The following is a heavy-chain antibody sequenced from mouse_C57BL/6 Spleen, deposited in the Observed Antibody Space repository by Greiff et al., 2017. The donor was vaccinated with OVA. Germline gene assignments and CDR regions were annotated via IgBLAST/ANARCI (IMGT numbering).Heavy chain of an antibody. Sequence: VMLVESGPELVKPGASVKLSCKASGYTFTSYDINWVKQRPGQGLEWIGWIYPRDGSTKYNEKFKGKATLTVDTSSSTAYMELHSLTSEDSAVYFCARDYYGSRDYYFDYWGQGTTLTVSS. CDR1: GYTFTSYD. J-gene: IGHJ2*01. D-gene: IGHD1-1*01. CDR3: ARDYYGSRDYYFDY. CDR2: IYPRDGST. V-gene: IGHV1-85*01.